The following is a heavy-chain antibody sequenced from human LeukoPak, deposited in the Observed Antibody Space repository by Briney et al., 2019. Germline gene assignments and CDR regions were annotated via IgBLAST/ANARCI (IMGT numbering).Heavy chain of an antibody. CDR2: IIPIFGTA. V-gene: IGHV1-69*13. Sequence: ASVKVSCKASGGTFSSYTISWVRQAPGQGLEWMGGIIPIFGTADYGQKFQGRVKITADESTSTAYMEPSSLRSEDTAVYYCASAILKPAFDSWGQGTLVTVSS. J-gene: IGHJ4*02. CDR3: ASAILKPAFDS. CDR1: GGTFSSYT.